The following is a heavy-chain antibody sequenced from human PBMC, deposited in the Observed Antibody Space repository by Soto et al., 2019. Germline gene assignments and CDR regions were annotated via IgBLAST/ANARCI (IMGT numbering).Heavy chain of an antibody. CDR1: GCPFTWYG. CDR3: ARDGGMVYAAPYYSYGMDV. CDR2: ISDYNGNT. V-gene: IGHV1-18*01. J-gene: IGHJ6*02. D-gene: IGHD2-8*01. Sequence: GAVKVSCKASGCPFTWYGISGVGQAARRGREGVGCISDYNGNTNYTQTLQSRVTMTTDTSTNTAYMELRSVRSDDTAVYYCARDGGMVYAAPYYSYGMDVWGQGTMVTVSS.